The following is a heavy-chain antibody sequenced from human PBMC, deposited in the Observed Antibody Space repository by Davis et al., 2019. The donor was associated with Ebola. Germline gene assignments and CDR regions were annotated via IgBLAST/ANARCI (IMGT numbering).Heavy chain of an antibody. CDR3: VRFWSGSN. V-gene: IGHV3-23*01. CDR1: GFTFSSYA. CDR2: ISGSGGST. Sequence: GESLKISCAASGFTFSSYAMSWVRQAPGKGLEWVSAISGSGGSTYYADSVKGRFTISRDNSKNTLYLQMSSLRAEDTAVYYCVRFWSGSNWGQGTLVTVSS. D-gene: IGHD3-3*01. J-gene: IGHJ4*02.